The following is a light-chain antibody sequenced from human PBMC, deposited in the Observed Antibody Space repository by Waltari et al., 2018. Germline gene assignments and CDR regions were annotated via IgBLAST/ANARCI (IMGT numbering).Light chain of an antibody. V-gene: IGKV3-20*01. Sequence: IVLTQSPGTLSLSPGERATLSCRASQSLNSNYFTWYQQKPGQPPRLLIYGASSRATAVADRVSGSGAGTEFTLTISRLEPEDFAVYYCQYHSSSRVETFGQGTKVE. CDR2: GAS. CDR3: QYHSSSRVET. CDR1: QSLNSNY. J-gene: IGKJ1*01.